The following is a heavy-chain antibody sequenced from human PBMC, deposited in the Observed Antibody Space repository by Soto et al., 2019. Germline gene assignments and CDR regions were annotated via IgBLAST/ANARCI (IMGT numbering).Heavy chain of an antibody. J-gene: IGHJ4*02. V-gene: IGHV3-74*01. CDR2: VTSDGSST. CDR1: GFTFRNYW. D-gene: IGHD1-1*01. Sequence: VESLRLSYAASGFTFRNYWLHWVRQAPGKGLVWVSRVTSDGSSTNYADSVKGRFTISRDNAKNTLYLQMNSLRADDTAVYYCVRDNWNSYWGQGNLVTVSS. CDR3: VRDNWNSY.